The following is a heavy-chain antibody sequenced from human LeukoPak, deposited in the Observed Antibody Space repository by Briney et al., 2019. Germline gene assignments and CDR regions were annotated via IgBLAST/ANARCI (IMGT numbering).Heavy chain of an antibody. CDR2: IKQDGSDR. J-gene: IGHJ4*02. Sequence: GGSLRLSCAASGFTFRNYGMSWVRQAPGTGLEWVANIKQDGSDRNYVASVRGRFTISRDNAESSLYLQMNSLRAEDTAVYYCVRNLAVPGTCFASWGQGTLVTVSS. D-gene: IGHD6-19*01. V-gene: IGHV3-7*03. CDR3: VRNLAVPGTCFAS. CDR1: GFTFRNYG.